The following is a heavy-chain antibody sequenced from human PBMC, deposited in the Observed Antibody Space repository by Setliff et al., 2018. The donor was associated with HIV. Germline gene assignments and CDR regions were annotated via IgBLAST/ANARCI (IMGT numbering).Heavy chain of an antibody. V-gene: IGHV4-31*02. J-gene: IGHJ5*02. Sequence: PSETLSLTCTVSGDSISSGGYYWSWIRQHPGKGLEWIGYVYYSGSPDYNPSLKSQVTISLDRSKNQFSLKSRSVTAADTAVYYCARGWRSLIRGGWFDPWGQGTLVTVSS. CDR1: GDSISSGGYY. D-gene: IGHD3-10*01. CDR3: ARGWRSLIRGGWFDP. CDR2: VYYSGSP.